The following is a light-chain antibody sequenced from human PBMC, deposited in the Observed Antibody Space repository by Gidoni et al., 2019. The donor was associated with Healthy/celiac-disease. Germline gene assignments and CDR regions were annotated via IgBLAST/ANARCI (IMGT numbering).Light chain of an antibody. V-gene: IGKV1-39*01. J-gene: IGKJ1*01. Sequence: DIQMTQSPSSLSASVGDRVTITCRASQSISSYLNWYQQKPGKAPKLLIYAASSLQSGVPSRLRGSGSGTDFTLTISSLQPEDFATYYWQQSYSTPWTFGQGTKVEIK. CDR2: AAS. CDR1: QSISSY. CDR3: QQSYSTPWT.